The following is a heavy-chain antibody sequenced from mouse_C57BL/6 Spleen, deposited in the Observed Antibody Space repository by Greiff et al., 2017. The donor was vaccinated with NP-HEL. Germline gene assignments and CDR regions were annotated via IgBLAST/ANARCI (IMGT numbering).Heavy chain of an antibody. V-gene: IGHV1-80*01. CDR3: ARGGGLRITTPPFAY. CDR1: GYAFSSYW. J-gene: IGHJ3*01. D-gene: IGHD2-4*01. Sequence: VQLVESGAELVKPGASVKISCKASGYAFSSYWMNWVKQRPGKGLEWMGQIYPGDGDTNYNGKFKGKATLTADKSSSTAYMQLSSLTSEDSAVYFCARGGGLRITTPPFAYWGQGTLVTVSA. CDR2: IYPGDGDT.